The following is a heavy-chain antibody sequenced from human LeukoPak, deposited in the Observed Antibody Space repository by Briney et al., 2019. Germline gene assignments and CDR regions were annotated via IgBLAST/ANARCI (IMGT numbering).Heavy chain of an antibody. Sequence: PSETLSLTCAVYGGSFSGYYWSWIRQPPGKGLEWIGEINHSGSTNYNPSLKGRVTISVDTSKNQFSLKLSSVTAADTAVYYCARGSRAENDIRYFDYWGQGTLVTVSS. D-gene: IGHD3-9*01. J-gene: IGHJ4*02. V-gene: IGHV4-34*01. CDR1: GGSFSGYY. CDR2: INHSGST. CDR3: ARGSRAENDIRYFDY.